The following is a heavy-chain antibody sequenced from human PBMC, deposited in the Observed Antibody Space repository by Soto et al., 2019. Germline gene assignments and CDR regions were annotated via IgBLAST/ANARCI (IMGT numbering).Heavy chain of an antibody. D-gene: IGHD5-18*01. V-gene: IGHV3-21*01. Sequence: EVQLVESGGGLVKPGGSLRLSCAASGFTFSDYSMNWVRQAPGKGLEWVSSISSSSSSKFYADSVRGRLTISRDNAKNSLYLQMNSLRVGDTAVYYCARDRGYSDVWGQGTLVTVSS. CDR3: ARDRGYSDV. CDR1: GFTFSDYS. J-gene: IGHJ4*02. CDR2: ISSSSSSK.